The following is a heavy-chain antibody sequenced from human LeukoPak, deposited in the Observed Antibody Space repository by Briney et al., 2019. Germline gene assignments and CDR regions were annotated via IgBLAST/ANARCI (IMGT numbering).Heavy chain of an antibody. D-gene: IGHD5-18*01. J-gene: IGHJ2*01. CDR1: GGSISSSSYY. CDR2: IYYSGST. Sequence: SETLSLTCTVSGGSISSSSYYWGWIRQPPGKGLEWIGSIYYSGSTYYNPSLKSRVTISVDTSKNQFSLKLSSVTAADTAVYYCARQVDTAMVNNFDYWGRGALVTVSS. V-gene: IGHV4-39*01. CDR3: ARQVDTAMVNNFDY.